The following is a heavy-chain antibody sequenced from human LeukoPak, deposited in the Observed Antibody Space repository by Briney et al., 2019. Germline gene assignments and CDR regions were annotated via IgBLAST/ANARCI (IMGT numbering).Heavy chain of an antibody. V-gene: IGHV3-23*01. CDR2: ISGSGGTT. CDR1: GFTFSTYG. CDR3: TKALFGGMTV. J-gene: IGHJ6*02. D-gene: IGHD3-10*01. Sequence: GGSLRLSCAASGFTFSTYGMSWVRQAPGKGLECVSGISGSGGTTYYADSVKGWFTISRDNSKNTVSMQLDSLRVDDTAIYYCTKALFGGMTVWGQGTTVTVSS.